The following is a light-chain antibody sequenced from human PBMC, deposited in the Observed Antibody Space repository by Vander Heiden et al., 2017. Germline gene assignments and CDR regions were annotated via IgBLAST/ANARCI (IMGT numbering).Light chain of an antibody. J-gene: IGLJ2*01. CDR3: QVWDSSSDHVV. CDR1: NIGSKS. V-gene: IGLV3-21*02. Sequence: SYTLTQPPSRSVAPGQTARIPCGGNNIGSKSVHWYQQKPGQAPVLVVYHDSDRPSGIPERCSGSNSGNTATLTISRVEAGDEADYYCQVWDSSSDHVVFGGGTKLTVL. CDR2: HDS.